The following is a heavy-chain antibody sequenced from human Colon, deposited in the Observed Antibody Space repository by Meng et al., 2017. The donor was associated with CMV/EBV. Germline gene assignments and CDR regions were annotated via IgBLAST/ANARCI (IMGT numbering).Heavy chain of an antibody. CDR2: ISTYNGNA. D-gene: IGHD2-8*01. J-gene: IGHJ4*02. CDR1: GYTFSNYG. V-gene: IGHV1-18*01. CDR3: ARVGGQYCTNGVCYLAYYFDY. Sequence: ASVKVSCKASGYTFSNYGISWVRQAPGQGLEWMGWISTYNGNANYAQKFQGRVTMTTDTSTSTAYMELRSLRSDDTAVYYCARVGGQYCTNGVCYLAYYFDYWGQGTPVTVSS.